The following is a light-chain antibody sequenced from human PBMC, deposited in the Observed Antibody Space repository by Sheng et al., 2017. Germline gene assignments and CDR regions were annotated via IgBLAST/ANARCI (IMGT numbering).Light chain of an antibody. CDR1: QSISTW. V-gene: IGKV1-5*03. CDR3: QQYNSYPWT. Sequence: DIQMTQSPSTLSASVGDRVTITCRASQSISTWLAWYQQKPGKAPKVLIYRASNLESGVPSRFSGSGSGTEFTLTINSLQSEDFATYYCQQYNSYPWTFGQGTKVEIK. J-gene: IGKJ1*01. CDR2: RAS.